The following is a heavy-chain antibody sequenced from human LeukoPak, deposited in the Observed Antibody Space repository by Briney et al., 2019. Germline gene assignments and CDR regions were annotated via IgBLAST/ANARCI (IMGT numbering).Heavy chain of an antibody. D-gene: IGHD3-10*01. J-gene: IGHJ4*02. Sequence: GGSLRLSCAASGFTFSSYAMHWVRQAPGKGLEWVAVTSYDGSNKYYADSVKGRFTISRDNSKNTLYLQMNSLRAEDTAVYYCARDRYGSGSYDHFDYWGQGTLVTVSS. CDR2: TSYDGSNK. CDR1: GFTFSSYA. V-gene: IGHV3-30-3*01. CDR3: ARDRYGSGSYDHFDY.